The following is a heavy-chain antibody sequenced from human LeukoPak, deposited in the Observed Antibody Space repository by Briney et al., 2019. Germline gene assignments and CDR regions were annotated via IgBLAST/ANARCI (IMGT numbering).Heavy chain of an antibody. V-gene: IGHV4-38-2*01. CDR2: IYHSGYT. CDR1: GYSINSGYY. Sequence: SETLSLTCAVSGYSINSGYYWGWIRRPPGKGLEWIGSIYHSGYTYYNPSLKSRVTISVDTSENHFSLKLSSVTAADTAVYYCARNKTVAGPDSWFDPWGQGTLVTVSS. CDR3: ARNKTVAGPDSWFDP. D-gene: IGHD6-19*01. J-gene: IGHJ5*02.